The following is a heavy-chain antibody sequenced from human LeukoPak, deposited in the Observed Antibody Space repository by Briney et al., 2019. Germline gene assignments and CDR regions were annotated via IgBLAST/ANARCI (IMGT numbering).Heavy chain of an antibody. CDR2: ISYSGST. CDR1: GGSINSYH. D-gene: IGHD2/OR15-2a*01. Sequence: SETLSLTCTVSGGSINSYHWSWIRQPPGKGLEWIGYISYSGSTNYNPSLKSRVTISVDTSKNQFSLKLSSVTAADTAVYFCARNMVGETTFDYWGQGTLVTVSS. CDR3: ARNMVGETTFDY. J-gene: IGHJ4*02. V-gene: IGHV4-59*01.